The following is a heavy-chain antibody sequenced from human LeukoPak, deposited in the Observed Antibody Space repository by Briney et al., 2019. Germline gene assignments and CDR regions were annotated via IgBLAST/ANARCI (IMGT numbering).Heavy chain of an antibody. J-gene: IGHJ4*02. CDR2: ISGSGGST. D-gene: IGHD1-26*01. CDR3: AREYIVGATSFNY. Sequence: GGSLRLSCAASGFTFSSYAMSWVRQAPGKGREWVSAISGSGGSTYYADSVKGRFTISRDNSKNTLYLQMNSLRAEGTAVYYCAREYIVGATSFNYWGQGTLVTVSS. V-gene: IGHV3-23*01. CDR1: GFTFSSYA.